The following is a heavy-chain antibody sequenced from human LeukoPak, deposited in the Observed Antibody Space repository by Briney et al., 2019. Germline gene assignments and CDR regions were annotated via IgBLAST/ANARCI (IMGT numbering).Heavy chain of an antibody. V-gene: IGHV4-34*01. Sequence: SETLSLTCTVSGGSISSYYWSWIRQPPGKGLEWIGEINHSGSTNYNPSLKSRVTISVDTSKNQFSLKLSSVTAADTAVYYCASSEITMIVVAPAPYFDYWGQGTLVTVSS. D-gene: IGHD3-22*01. CDR2: INHSGST. CDR1: GGSISSYY. J-gene: IGHJ4*02. CDR3: ASSEITMIVVAPAPYFDY.